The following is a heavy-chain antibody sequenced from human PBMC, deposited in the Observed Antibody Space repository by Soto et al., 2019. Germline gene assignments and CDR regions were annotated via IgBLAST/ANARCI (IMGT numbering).Heavy chain of an antibody. J-gene: IGHJ5*02. CDR1: GFTFSSYS. Sequence: GGSLRLSCAASGFTFSSYSMNWVRQAPGKGLEWVSYISSSSSTIYYADSVKGRFTISRDNAKNSLYLQMNSLRDEDTAVYYCARASPLAAAGNPHWFDPWGQGTLVTVSS. V-gene: IGHV3-48*02. D-gene: IGHD6-13*01. CDR2: ISSSSSTI. CDR3: ARASPLAAAGNPHWFDP.